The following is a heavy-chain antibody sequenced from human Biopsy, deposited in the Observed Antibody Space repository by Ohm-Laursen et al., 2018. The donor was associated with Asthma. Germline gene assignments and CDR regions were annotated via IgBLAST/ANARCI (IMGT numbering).Heavy chain of an antibody. D-gene: IGHD6-13*01. V-gene: IGHV4-39*01. J-gene: IGHJ6*02. CDR3: VRGSSSWHHGPFHYYYGLDV. CDR1: SGSGGYMRSGNYY. Sequence: SETLSLTCSLSSGSGGYMRSGNYYWGWIRQPPGKGLEWFGSIYYSGTTYSNPSLESRVTVSADTPKNQFSLKLTSGTAADTAVYYCVRGSSSWHHGPFHYYYGLDVWGQGTTATVSS. CDR2: IYYSGTT.